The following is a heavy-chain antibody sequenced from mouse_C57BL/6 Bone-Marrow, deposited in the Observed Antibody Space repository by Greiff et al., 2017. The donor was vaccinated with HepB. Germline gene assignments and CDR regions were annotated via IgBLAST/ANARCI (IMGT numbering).Heavy chain of an antibody. CDR3: ARIDSYYYGSSYDAMDY. Sequence: QVTLKESGPGILQPSQTLSLTCSFSGFSLSTFGMGVGWIRQPSGKGLEWLAHIWWDDDKYYNPALKSRLTISKDTSKNQVFLKIANVDTADTATYYCARIDSYYYGSSYDAMDYWGQGTSVTVSS. V-gene: IGHV8-8*01. J-gene: IGHJ4*01. CDR1: GFSLSTFGMG. CDR2: IWWDDDK. D-gene: IGHD1-1*01.